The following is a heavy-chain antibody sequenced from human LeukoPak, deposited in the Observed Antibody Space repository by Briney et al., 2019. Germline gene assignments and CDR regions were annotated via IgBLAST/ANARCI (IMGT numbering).Heavy chain of an antibody. V-gene: IGHV3-30*02. CDR2: IRHGEANR. Sequence: PGGSLRLSCAVSGFNLNSYAMHWVRQAPGKGLEWVAVIRHGEANRFYADSVQGRFTISSDSSKKLLYLQMNSLRVEDTAVYYCAKEYTPSSPLGELDSWGQGTLVTVSS. CDR3: AKEYTPSSPLGELDS. D-gene: IGHD6-6*01. CDR1: GFNLNSYA. J-gene: IGHJ4*02.